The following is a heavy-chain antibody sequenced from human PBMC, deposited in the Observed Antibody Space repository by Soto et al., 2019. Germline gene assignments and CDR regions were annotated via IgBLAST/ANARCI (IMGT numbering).Heavy chain of an antibody. CDR2: TYYRSKWYN. J-gene: IGHJ3*01. V-gene: IGHV6-1*01. CDR1: GDSVSSNSAA. CDR3: AKTYSSGRGAFDV. D-gene: IGHD6-19*01. Sequence: SQTLSLTCAISGDSVSSNSAAWNWIRQSPSRGLEWLGRTYYRSKWYNDYAVSVKSRITINPDTSKNQFSLQMNSLRAEDTAVYYCAKTYSSGRGAFDVWGQGTMVTVSS.